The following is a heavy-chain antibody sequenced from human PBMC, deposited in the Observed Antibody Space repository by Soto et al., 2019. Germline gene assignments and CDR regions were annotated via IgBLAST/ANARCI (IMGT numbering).Heavy chain of an antibody. Sequence: PGESMKISCAASGFTFSSYGMHWVRQAPGKGLEWVAVISYDGSNKYYADSVKGRFTISRDNSKNTLYLQMNSLRAEDTAVYYCAKDETAIVYYYYMDVWGKGTTVTVSS. CDR2: ISYDGSNK. CDR1: GFTFSSYG. J-gene: IGHJ6*03. CDR3: AKDETAIVYYYYMDV. V-gene: IGHV3-30*18. D-gene: IGHD2-21*02.